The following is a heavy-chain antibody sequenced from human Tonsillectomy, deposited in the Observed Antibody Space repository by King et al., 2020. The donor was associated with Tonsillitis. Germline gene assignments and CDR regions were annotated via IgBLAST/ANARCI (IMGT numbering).Heavy chain of an antibody. V-gene: IGHV1-46*03. J-gene: IGHJ4*02. CDR1: GYTFTSYY. CDR2: INPSGGTT. CDR3: IREGDVYCAGDCYYLDD. D-gene: IGHD2-21*01. Sequence: QLVQSGAEVKKPGASVKVSCKTSGYTFTSYYIHWVRQAPGQGLEWMGIINPSGGTTTYAQNFQGRVTMTRDTSTSTVYMELSSLRSADTALYYCIREGDVYCAGDCYYLDDWGQGTLVTVSS.